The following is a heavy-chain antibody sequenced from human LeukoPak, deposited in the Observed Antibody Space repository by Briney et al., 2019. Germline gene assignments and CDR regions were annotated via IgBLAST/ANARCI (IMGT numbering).Heavy chain of an antibody. D-gene: IGHD3-22*01. CDR1: GFTFSSYA. CDR2: ISGSGGST. Sequence: GGSLRLSCAASGFTFSSYAMSWVRQAPGKGLEWVSAISGSGGSTYYADSVKGRFTISRDNSKNTLYLQMNSLRAEDTAVYYCAKDLTYYYDSSGYPNGGYWGQGTLVTVSS. V-gene: IGHV3-23*01. J-gene: IGHJ4*02. CDR3: AKDLTYYYDSSGYPNGGY.